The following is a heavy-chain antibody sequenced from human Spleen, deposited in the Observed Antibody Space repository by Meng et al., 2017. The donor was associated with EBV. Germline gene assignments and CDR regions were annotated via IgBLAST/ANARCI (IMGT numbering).Heavy chain of an antibody. D-gene: IGHD4-17*01. J-gene: IGHJ5*02. CDR2: ISYSGST. CDR1: GGSVSSGSYY. V-gene: IGHV4-61*01. Sequence: AHVQVSGPGLVNALETLSLTCTVSGGSVSSGSYYWGWIRQPPGKGLEWIGYISYSGSTNYNPSLKSRVTISVDTSKNQFSLKLSSVTAADTAVYYCARDNGDYVSDPWGQGTLVTVSS. CDR3: ARDNGDYVSDP.